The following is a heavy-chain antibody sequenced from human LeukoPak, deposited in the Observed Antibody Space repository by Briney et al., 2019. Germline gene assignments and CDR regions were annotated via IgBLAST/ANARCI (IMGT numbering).Heavy chain of an antibody. CDR1: GGSISSSSYY. V-gene: IGHV4-39*01. Sequence: SETLSLTCTVSGGSISSSSYYWGWIRQPPGKGLEWIGSIYYSGSTYYNPSLKSRVTISVDTSKNQFSLKLSSVTAADTAVYYCARLTASDSSGVDYWGQGTLVTVSS. D-gene: IGHD6-19*01. J-gene: IGHJ4*02. CDR2: IYYSGST. CDR3: ARLTASDSSGVDY.